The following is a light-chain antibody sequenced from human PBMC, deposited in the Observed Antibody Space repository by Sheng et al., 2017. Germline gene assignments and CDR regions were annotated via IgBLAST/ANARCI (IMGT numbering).Light chain of an antibody. CDR3: AAWDVSLSGVL. Sequence: QSVLTQPPSASGTPGXRVNVSCSGSNSNIGSNLVYWYQQVPGTAPKLLIYRNHKRPSGVPDRFSASKSGSSASLAISGLRSEDEADYYCAAWDVSLSGVLFGGGTKVTVL. J-gene: IGLJ2*01. V-gene: IGLV1-47*01. CDR2: RNH. CDR1: NSNIGSNL.